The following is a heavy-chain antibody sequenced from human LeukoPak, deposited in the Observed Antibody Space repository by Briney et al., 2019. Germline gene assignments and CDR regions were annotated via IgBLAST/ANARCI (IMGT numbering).Heavy chain of an antibody. CDR3: ARRGPRVVVAAFNWFDP. Sequence: SETLSLTCTVSGYSISSGYYWGWIRQSPGKGLEWIGNIYHSGSTYYNPSLKSRVTISVDTSKNQFSLKLSSVTAADTAVYYCARRGPRVVVAAFNWFDPWGQGTLVTVSS. V-gene: IGHV4-38-2*02. CDR2: IYHSGST. J-gene: IGHJ5*02. CDR1: GYSISSGYY. D-gene: IGHD2-15*01.